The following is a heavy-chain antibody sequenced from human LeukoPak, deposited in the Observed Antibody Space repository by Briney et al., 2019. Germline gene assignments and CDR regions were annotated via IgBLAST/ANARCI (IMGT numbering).Heavy chain of an antibody. CDR2: IYYSGST. Sequence: PSETLSLTCTVSGGSISSGGYYWSWIRQHPGKGLEWIGYIYYSGSTYYNPSLKSRVTISVDTSKNQFSLKLSSVTAADTAVYYCARGPGCSSTSCLFDPWGQGTLVTVSS. CDR1: GGSISSGGYY. D-gene: IGHD2-2*01. CDR3: ARGPGCSSTSCLFDP. V-gene: IGHV4-31*03. J-gene: IGHJ5*02.